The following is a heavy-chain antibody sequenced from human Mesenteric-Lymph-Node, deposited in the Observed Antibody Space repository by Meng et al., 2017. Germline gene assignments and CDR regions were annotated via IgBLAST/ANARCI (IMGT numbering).Heavy chain of an antibody. CDR3: ARGREDYYDSSGYCDY. J-gene: IGHJ4*02. Sequence: ASVKVSCKASGYTFTGYYMHWVRQAPGQGLEWMGRINPNSGGTNYAQKFQGRVTMTRDTSISTAYMELSRLRSDDTDVYYCARGREDYYDSSGYCDYWGQGTLVTVSS. CDR2: INPNSGGT. CDR1: GYTFTGYY. D-gene: IGHD3-22*01. V-gene: IGHV1-2*05.